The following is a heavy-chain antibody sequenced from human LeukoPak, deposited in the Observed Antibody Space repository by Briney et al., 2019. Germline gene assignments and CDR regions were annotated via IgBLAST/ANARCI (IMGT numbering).Heavy chain of an antibody. CDR2: IYSSGST. J-gene: IGHJ3*02. CDR1: GASLSSGSNY. V-gene: IGHV4-39*07. D-gene: IGHD3-10*01. Sequence: SETLSLTCIVSGASLSSGSNYWGWIRQPPGKTLEWIGSIYSSGSTYYNSSLQSRVIIIIATPKNHFSLTLSSVTAADTAVYYCARSDGYGLVDIWGQGTMVTVSS. CDR3: ARSDGYGLVDI.